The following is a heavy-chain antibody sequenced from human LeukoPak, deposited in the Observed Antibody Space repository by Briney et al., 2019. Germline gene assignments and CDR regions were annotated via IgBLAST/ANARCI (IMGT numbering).Heavy chain of an antibody. Sequence: GGSLTQSCAASGCTFISYRMNWVRQAPGLELELLSSISSSSSYIYYADSVKGRFPISRDNAKNSLYLQMTSLRAEDTAVYYCARASYSGYDAPDYWGQGTLVTVSS. D-gene: IGHD5-12*01. J-gene: IGHJ4*02. CDR1: GCTFISYR. V-gene: IGHV3-21*01. CDR2: ISSSSSYI. CDR3: ARASYSGYDAPDY.